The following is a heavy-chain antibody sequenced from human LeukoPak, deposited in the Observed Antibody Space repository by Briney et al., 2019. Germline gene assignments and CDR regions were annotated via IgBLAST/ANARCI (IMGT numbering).Heavy chain of an antibody. Sequence: SETLSLTCTVSGGSIISYYWSWIRQPPGKELEWIGYIYYSGSTNYNPSLKSRVAISVDTSKNQFSLKLSSVTAADTAVYYCARVNGGSDAFDIWGQGTMVTVSS. CDR3: ARVNGGSDAFDI. CDR2: IYYSGST. CDR1: GGSIISYY. V-gene: IGHV4-59*01. D-gene: IGHD4-23*01. J-gene: IGHJ3*02.